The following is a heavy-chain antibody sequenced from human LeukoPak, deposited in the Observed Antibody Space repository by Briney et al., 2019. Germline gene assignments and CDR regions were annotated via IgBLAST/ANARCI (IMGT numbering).Heavy chain of an antibody. CDR1: GGSISSYY. J-gene: IGHJ5*02. CDR2: IYTSGST. D-gene: IGHD2-21*02. Sequence: PSETLSLTCTVSGGSISSYYWSWIRQPAGKGLEWIGRIYTSGSTNYNPSLKSRVTMSVDTSKNQFSLKLSSVTAADTAVYYCARDNCGGDCYSPITFDPWGQGTLVTVSS. V-gene: IGHV4-4*07. CDR3: ARDNCGGDCYSPITFDP.